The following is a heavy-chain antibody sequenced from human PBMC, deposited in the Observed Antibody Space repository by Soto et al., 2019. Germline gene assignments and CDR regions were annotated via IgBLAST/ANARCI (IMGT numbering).Heavy chain of an antibody. CDR2: IWFDGSNE. CDR3: ARAGFLGTGGLDY. Sequence: QVQLVESGGGVVQPGRSLRLSCAASGFTFSQHDMHWVRQAPGKGLEWVAVIWFDGSNENYADSVKGRFSISRDSFNNTLYLQTNSLRAEYTAVYYCARAGFLGTGGLDYWGQGSLVTVSS. V-gene: IGHV3-33*01. J-gene: IGHJ4*02. CDR1: GFTFSQHD. D-gene: IGHD2-8*02.